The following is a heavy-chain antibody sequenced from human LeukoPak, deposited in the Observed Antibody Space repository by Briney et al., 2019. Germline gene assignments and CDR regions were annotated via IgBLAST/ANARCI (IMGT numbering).Heavy chain of an antibody. V-gene: IGHV4-30-4*01. J-gene: IGHJ3*02. Sequence: SETLSLTCTVSGGSISSGDYYWSWIRQPPGRGLEWIGYIYYSGSTYYNPSLKSRVTISVDTSKNQFSLKLSSVTAADTAVYYCAREYYYDSSGNHHDAFDIWGQGTMVTVSS. CDR1: GGSISSGDYY. CDR3: AREYYYDSSGNHHDAFDI. CDR2: IYYSGST. D-gene: IGHD3-22*01.